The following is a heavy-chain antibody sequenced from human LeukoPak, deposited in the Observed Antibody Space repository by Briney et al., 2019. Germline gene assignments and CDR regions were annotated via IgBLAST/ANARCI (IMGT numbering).Heavy chain of an antibody. Sequence: PGRSLRLSCAASGFTFDDYAMHWVRQAPGKGLEWVSGISWNSGSIGYADSVKGRFTISRDNAKNSLYLQMNSLRAEDTALYYCAKDSDYDILTGYYSYWGQGTLVTVSS. D-gene: IGHD3-9*01. CDR3: AKDSDYDILTGYYSY. V-gene: IGHV3-9*01. J-gene: IGHJ4*02. CDR1: GFTFDDYA. CDR2: ISWNSGSI.